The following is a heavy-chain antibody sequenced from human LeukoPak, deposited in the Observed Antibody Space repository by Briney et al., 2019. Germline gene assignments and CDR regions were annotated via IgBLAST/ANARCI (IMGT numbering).Heavy chain of an antibody. CDR3: AKEGAYPIITYDS. CDR2: IKQDGSEK. D-gene: IGHD1-14*01. V-gene: IGHV3-7*01. J-gene: IGHJ5*01. Sequence: PGGSLRLSCAASGFTFSNYWMNWLRQAPGKGLEWVANIKQDGSEKYYVDSVKDRFTISRDNAKNSLYLQMNSLRAEDAGVYYCAKEGAYPIITYDSWGQGTLVTVSS. CDR1: GFTFSNYW.